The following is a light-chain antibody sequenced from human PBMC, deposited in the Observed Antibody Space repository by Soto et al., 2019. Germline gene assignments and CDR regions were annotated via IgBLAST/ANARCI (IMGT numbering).Light chain of an antibody. V-gene: IGLV2-14*03. Sequence: QSALTQPASVSGSPGQSITISCTGTSSDVGGYNYVSWYQQHPVKAPKLMIYDVSNRPSGVSNRFSGSKSGNTASLTISGLQAADEADYYCSSYTSSSTVVFGGGTKLTVL. CDR1: SSDVGGYNY. CDR2: DVS. J-gene: IGLJ2*01. CDR3: SSYTSSSTVV.